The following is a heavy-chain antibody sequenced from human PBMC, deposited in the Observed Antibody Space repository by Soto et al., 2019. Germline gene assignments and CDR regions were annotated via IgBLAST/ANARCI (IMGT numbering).Heavy chain of an antibody. CDR2: ISYDGSNK. CDR1: GFTFSSYG. CDR3: AKDSVAILEWWFDP. V-gene: IGHV3-30*18. Sequence: QVQLVESGGGVVQPGRSLRLSCAASGFTFSSYGMHWVRQAPGKGLEWVAVISYDGSNKYYGDSVRGRFTISRDNSKNTLYLQMNSLRAEDTAVYYCAKDSVAILEWWFDPWGQGTLVTVSS. J-gene: IGHJ5*02. D-gene: IGHD1-1*01.